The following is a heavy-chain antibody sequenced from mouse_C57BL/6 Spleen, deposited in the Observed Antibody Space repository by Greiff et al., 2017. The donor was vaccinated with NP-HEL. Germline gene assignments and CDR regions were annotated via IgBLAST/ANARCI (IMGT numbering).Heavy chain of an antibody. D-gene: IGHD4-1*01. Sequence: EVQLVESGGGLVQPGGSLSLSCAASGFTFTDYYMSWVRQPPGKALEWLGFIRNKANGYTTEYSASVKGRFTISRDNSQSILYLQMNALRAEDSATYYCARLKLGYAMDYWGQGTSVTVSS. CDR1: GFTFTDYY. CDR2: IRNKANGYTT. CDR3: ARLKLGYAMDY. V-gene: IGHV7-3*01. J-gene: IGHJ4*01.